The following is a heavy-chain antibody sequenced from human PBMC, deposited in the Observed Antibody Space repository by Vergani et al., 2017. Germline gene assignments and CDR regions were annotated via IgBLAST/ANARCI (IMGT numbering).Heavy chain of an antibody. CDR2: IKQDGSEK. Sequence: EVQLVESGGGLVQPGGSLRLSCAASGFTFSSYWMSWVRQAPGKGLEWVANIKQDGSEKYYVDSVKGRFTISRDNAKNSLYLQMNSLRAEDTAVYYCARDRIYGSGSYYIDYWGQGTLVTVSS. J-gene: IGHJ4*02. CDR3: ARDRIYGSGSYYIDY. CDR1: GFTFSSYW. V-gene: IGHV3-7*01. D-gene: IGHD3-10*01.